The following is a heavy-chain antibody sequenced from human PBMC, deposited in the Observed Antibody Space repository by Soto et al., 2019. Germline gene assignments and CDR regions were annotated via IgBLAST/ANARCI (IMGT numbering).Heavy chain of an antibody. J-gene: IGHJ4*02. D-gene: IGHD5-12*01. Sequence: GASVKVSCKASGYTFTSYDINWARQATGKGLEWMGWMNPNSGNTGYAQKFQGRVTMTRNTSISTAYMELSSLRSEDTAVYYCARGVDSGYDYSHLLDYWGQGTLVTVSS. CDR3: ARGVDSGYDYSHLLDY. CDR1: GYTFTSYD. CDR2: MNPNSGNT. V-gene: IGHV1-8*01.